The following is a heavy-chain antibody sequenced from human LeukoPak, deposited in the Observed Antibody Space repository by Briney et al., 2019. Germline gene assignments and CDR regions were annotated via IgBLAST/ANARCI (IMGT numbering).Heavy chain of an antibody. V-gene: IGHV3-53*01. CDR3: ARDRGFAFDY. CDR2: IYSGGST. CDR1: GFTFSSYG. Sequence: GGSLRLSCAASGFTFSSYGMTWVRQAPGKGLEWVSVIYSGGSTYYADSVKGRFTISRDNSKNTLYLQMNSLRAEDTAVYYCARDRGFAFDYWGQGTLVTVSS. J-gene: IGHJ4*02. D-gene: IGHD5-12*01.